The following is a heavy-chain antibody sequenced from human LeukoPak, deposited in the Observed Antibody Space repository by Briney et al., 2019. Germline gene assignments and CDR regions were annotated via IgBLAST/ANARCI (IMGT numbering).Heavy chain of an antibody. CDR1: GDSVSSNSAA. Sequence: SQTLSLTCAISGDSVSSNSAAWNWIRQSPSRGLEWLGRTYYRSEWYNDYAVSVKSRININPDTSKNQFSLQLNSVTPEDTAVYYCAQADSTGYFYSQHWGQGTLVTVSS. V-gene: IGHV6-1*01. CDR2: TYYRSEWYN. CDR3: AQADSTGYFYSQH. J-gene: IGHJ1*01. D-gene: IGHD3-22*01.